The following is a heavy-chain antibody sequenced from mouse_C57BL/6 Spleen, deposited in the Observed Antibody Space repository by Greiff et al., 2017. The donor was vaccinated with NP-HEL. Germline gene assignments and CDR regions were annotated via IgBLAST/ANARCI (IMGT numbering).Heavy chain of an antibody. CDR1: GYTFTDYY. Sequence: QVQLQQSGAELVRPGASVKLSCKASGYTFTDYYINWVKQRPGQGLEWIARIYPGSGNTYYNETFKGKATLTAEKSSSTAYMQLSSLTSEDSAVYFCAREGVHYYGSSYFDYWGQGTTLTVSS. V-gene: IGHV1-76*01. J-gene: IGHJ2*01. D-gene: IGHD1-1*01. CDR2: IYPGSGNT. CDR3: AREGVHYYGSSYFDY.